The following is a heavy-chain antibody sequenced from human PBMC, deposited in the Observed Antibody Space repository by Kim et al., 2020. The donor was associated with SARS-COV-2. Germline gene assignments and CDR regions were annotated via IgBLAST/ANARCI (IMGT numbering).Heavy chain of an antibody. V-gene: IGHV4-59*01. CDR1: GGSISSYY. CDR3: ARDLTQRSKYSSSWYYYYGMDV. CDR2: IYYSGST. J-gene: IGHJ6*02. Sequence: SETLSLTCTVSGGSISSYYWSWIRQPPGKGLEWIGYIYYSGSTNYNPSLKSRVTISVDTSKNQFSLKLSSVTAADTAVYYCARDLTQRSKYSSSWYYYYGMDVWGQGTTVTVSS. D-gene: IGHD6-13*01.